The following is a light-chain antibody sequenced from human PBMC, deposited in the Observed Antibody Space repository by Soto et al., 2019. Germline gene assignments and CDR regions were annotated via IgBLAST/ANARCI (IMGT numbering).Light chain of an antibody. J-gene: IGKJ1*01. V-gene: IGKV3-11*01. CDR3: QQYNNWPWT. CDR1: QSVSSS. CDR2: DAS. Sequence: EIVLTQSPVTLSLSPGERATLSCRASQSVSSSLAWYQQKPGQAPRLLIYDASNRATGIPARFSGSGSGTDFTLTISSLQSEDFAVYYCQQYNNWPWTFGQGTKVDIK.